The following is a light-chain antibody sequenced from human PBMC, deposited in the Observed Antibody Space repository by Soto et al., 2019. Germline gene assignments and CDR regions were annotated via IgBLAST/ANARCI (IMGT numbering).Light chain of an antibody. J-gene: IGKJ4*01. CDR3: QQLNSYYPRLI. V-gene: IGKV1-9*01. Sequence: IQLPQSPSSLSASVGDRVTITCRAGQGIGNYLAWYQQKPGKAPKLLIYAASTLESGVPPRFSGSGSGTDFSLTISSLQPEDSATYYCQQLNSYYPRLIFGGGTKVESK. CDR2: AAS. CDR1: QGIGNY.